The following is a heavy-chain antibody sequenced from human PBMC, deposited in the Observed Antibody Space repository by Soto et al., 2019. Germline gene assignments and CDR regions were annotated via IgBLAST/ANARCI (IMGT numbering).Heavy chain of an antibody. D-gene: IGHD3-16*01. CDR2: FHYSGST. J-gene: IGHJ4*02. CDR3: ARGFGRSHFDC. Sequence: SETLSLTCTVSGGSISSRDSYWGWIRQPPGKGLEWIGSFHYSGSTYYNPSLKSRVTISVDTSKNQLSLGVTSVTAADTAVYYCARGFGRSHFDCWGQGTMVTVYS. CDR1: GGSISSRDSY. V-gene: IGHV4-39*01.